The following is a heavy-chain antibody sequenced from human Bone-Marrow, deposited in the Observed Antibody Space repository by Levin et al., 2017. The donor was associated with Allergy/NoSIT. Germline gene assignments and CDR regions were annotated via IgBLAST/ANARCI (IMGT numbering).Heavy chain of an antibody. Sequence: GESLKISCEASGFGLNRHGMHWVRQSPGKGLEWLAVIWYDGSGTHYAGSVRGRFTISRDMSANTLYLQMTNLGVEDTGVYFCARESRQSVYFDFWGQGTVVSVSS. CDR3: ARESRQSVYFDF. J-gene: IGHJ4*02. D-gene: IGHD2-8*01. CDR2: IWYDGSGT. V-gene: IGHV3-33*01. CDR1: GFGLNRHG.